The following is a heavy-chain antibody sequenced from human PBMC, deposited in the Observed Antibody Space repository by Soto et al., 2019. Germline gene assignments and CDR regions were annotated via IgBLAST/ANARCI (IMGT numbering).Heavy chain of an antibody. J-gene: IGHJ3*02. CDR3: ARARREIVVVRAISGAFDI. CDR1: GGTFSSYA. V-gene: IGHV1-69*13. CDR2: IIPIFGTA. D-gene: IGHD3-22*01. Sequence: SVKVSCKASGGTFSSYAISWVRQAPGQGLEWMGGIIPIFGTANYAQKFQGRVTITADESTSTAYMELSSLRSEDTAVYYCARARREIVVVRAISGAFDIWGQGTMVTVSS.